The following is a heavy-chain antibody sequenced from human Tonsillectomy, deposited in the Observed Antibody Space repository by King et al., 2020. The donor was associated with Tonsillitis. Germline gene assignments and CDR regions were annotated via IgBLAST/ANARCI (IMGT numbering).Heavy chain of an antibody. CDR1: GFTFSSYA. V-gene: IGHV3-23*04. CDR2: ISGSSGST. D-gene: IGHD2-15*01. CDR3: AKEGGGYCSGGSCYLEYFQH. Sequence: VQLVESGGGLVQPGGSLRLSCAASGFTFSSYAMTWVRQAPGKGLEWVSAISGSSGSTYYADSVKGRFTVSRDNSKNTLYLQLNSLRAGDTAVYYCAKEGGGYCSGGSCYLEYFQHWGQGTLVTVSS. J-gene: IGHJ1*01.